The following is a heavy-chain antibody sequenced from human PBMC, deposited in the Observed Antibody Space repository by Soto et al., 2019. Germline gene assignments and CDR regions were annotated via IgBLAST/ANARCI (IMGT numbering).Heavy chain of an antibody. Sequence: EVRLVESGGGLVQPGGSLRLSCVASGFTFTNFWMSWVRQAPGKGLEWVANIKGDGSEKRYVDSVKGRLTISRDNAQNSVYLQMNSLRVEDTALYYCGRDEVRNGVGVWGQGTMVTVSS. J-gene: IGHJ6*02. CDR3: GRDEVRNGVGV. CDR1: GFTFTNFW. V-gene: IGHV3-7*01. CDR2: IKGDGSEK.